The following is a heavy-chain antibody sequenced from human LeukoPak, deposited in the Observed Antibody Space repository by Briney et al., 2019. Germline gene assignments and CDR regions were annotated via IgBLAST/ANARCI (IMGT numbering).Heavy chain of an antibody. CDR3: TTYRSGHY. D-gene: IGHD6-19*01. V-gene: IGHV3-73*01. Sequence: GGSLRLSCAASGFTFSDSDIHWVRQASGKGLEWVGRITTKRSNYATAYTASVKGRFTISRYDSENTAYLQMNSLKTEDTALYYCTTYRSGHYWGQGTLVTVSS. CDR1: GFTFSDSD. J-gene: IGHJ4*02. CDR2: ITTKRSNYAT.